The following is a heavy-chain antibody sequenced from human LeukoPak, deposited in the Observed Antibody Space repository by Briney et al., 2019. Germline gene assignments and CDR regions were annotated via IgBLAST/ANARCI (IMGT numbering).Heavy chain of an antibody. Sequence: SETLSLTCAVSGYSISSGYYWGWIRQPPGEGLEWIGSIYHSGSTYYNPSLKSRVTISVDTSKNQFSLKLSSVTAADTAVYYCARLTYSGPHYFDYWGQGTLVTVSS. J-gene: IGHJ4*02. V-gene: IGHV4-38-2*01. D-gene: IGHD4-11*01. CDR2: IYHSGST. CDR1: GYSISSGYY. CDR3: ARLTYSGPHYFDY.